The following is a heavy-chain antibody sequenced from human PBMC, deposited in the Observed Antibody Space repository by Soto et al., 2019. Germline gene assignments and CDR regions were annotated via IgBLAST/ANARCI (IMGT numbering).Heavy chain of an antibody. CDR3: ARAPRFLEWFWQGDYFDY. Sequence: EVQLLESGGGLVQPGGSLRLSCAASGFTFSSYAMSCVRQAPGKGLEWVAAISGSGGRTYYADSVRGRFTISRDNSKNTLYLQMNSLRAEDTAVYYCARAPRFLEWFWQGDYFDYWGQGTLVTVSS. CDR1: GFTFSSYA. CDR2: ISGSGGRT. V-gene: IGHV3-23*01. J-gene: IGHJ4*02. D-gene: IGHD3-3*01.